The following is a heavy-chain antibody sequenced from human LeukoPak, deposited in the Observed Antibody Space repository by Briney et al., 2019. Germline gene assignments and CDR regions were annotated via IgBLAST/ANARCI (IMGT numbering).Heavy chain of an antibody. CDR1: GGSISSSSYY. J-gene: IGHJ4*02. V-gene: IGHV4-39*02. Sequence: SETLSLTCTVSGGSISSSSYYWGWIRQPPGEGLEWIGSIYYSGSTYYNPSLKSRVTISVDTSKNQFSLKLTSVTAADTAVYYCARDRYSNLDYWGQGTLVTVSS. CDR2: IYYSGST. D-gene: IGHD4-11*01. CDR3: ARDRYSNLDY.